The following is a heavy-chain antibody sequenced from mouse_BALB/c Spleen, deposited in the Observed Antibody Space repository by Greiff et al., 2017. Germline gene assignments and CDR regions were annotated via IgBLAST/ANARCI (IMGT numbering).Heavy chain of an antibody. CDR2: ISNLAYSI. Sequence: EVQVVESGGGLVQPGGSRKLSCAASGFTFSDYGMAWVRQAPGKGPEWVAFISNLAYSIYYADTVTGRFTISRENAKNTLYLEMSSLRSEDTAMYYCARDWGGYAMDYWGQGTSVTVSS. D-gene: IGHD4-1*01. CDR1: GFTFSDYG. CDR3: ARDWGGYAMDY. J-gene: IGHJ4*01. V-gene: IGHV5-15*02.